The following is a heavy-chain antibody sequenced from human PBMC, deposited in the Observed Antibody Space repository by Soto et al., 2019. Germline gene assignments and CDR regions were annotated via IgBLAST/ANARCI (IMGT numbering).Heavy chain of an antibody. J-gene: IGHJ4*02. CDR2: IDPSDSYT. CDR3: ARHMIEGEQPVYFDY. Sequence: GESLKISCKGSGYSSTSYWISWVRQMPGKGLEWMGRIDPSDSYTNYSPSFQGHVTISADKSISTAYLQWSSLKASDTAMYYCARHMIEGEQPVYFDYWGQGTLVTVSS. D-gene: IGHD3-16*01. V-gene: IGHV5-10-1*01. CDR1: GYSSTSYW.